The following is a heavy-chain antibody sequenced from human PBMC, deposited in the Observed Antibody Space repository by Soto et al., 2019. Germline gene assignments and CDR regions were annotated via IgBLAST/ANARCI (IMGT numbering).Heavy chain of an antibody. CDR2: IIPIFGTA. CDR3: ARDITMVRGAFDY. J-gene: IGHJ4*02. CDR1: GGTFSSYA. V-gene: IGHV1-69*13. D-gene: IGHD3-10*01. Sequence: GASVKVSCKASGGTFSSYAISWLRQAPGQGLEWMGGIIPIFGTANYAQKFQGRVTITADESTSTAYMELSSLRSEDTAVYYCARDITMVRGAFDYWGQGTLVTVSS.